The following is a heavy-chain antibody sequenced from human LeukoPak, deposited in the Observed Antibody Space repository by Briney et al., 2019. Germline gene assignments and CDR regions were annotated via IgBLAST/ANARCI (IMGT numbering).Heavy chain of an antibody. J-gene: IGHJ6*02. CDR3: ARLVAVAGEFYCYYGMDV. D-gene: IGHD6-19*01. CDR1: GGSIGSYY. V-gene: IGHV4-59*08. CDR2: IYYGGSS. Sequence: SETLSLTCTVSGGSIGSYYWSWIRQPPGKGLEWIGYIYYGGSSNYNPSLKSRVTISVDTSKEQFSLRLSSVTAADTAVYYCARLVAVAGEFYCYYGMDVWGPGTTVTVSS.